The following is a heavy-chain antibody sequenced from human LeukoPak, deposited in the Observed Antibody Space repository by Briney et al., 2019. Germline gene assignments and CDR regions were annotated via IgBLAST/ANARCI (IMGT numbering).Heavy chain of an antibody. CDR3: ARGAAAGSNWFDP. CDR2: ISSSSSYI. D-gene: IGHD6-13*01. Sequence: GGSLRLSWAASGFTFSSYSMNWVRQAPGKGLEWVSSISSSSSYIYYADSVKGRFTISRDNAKNSLYLQMNSLRAEDTAVYYCARGAAAGSNWFDPWGQGTLVTVSS. CDR1: GFTFSSYS. J-gene: IGHJ5*02. V-gene: IGHV3-21*01.